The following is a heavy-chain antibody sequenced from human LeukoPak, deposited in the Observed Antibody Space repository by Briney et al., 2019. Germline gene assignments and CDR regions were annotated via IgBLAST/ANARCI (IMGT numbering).Heavy chain of an antibody. Sequence: GGSLRLSCAASGFTFSSYSMNWFRQAPGKGLEWVSSISSSSSYIYYADSVKGRFTISRDNAKNSLYLQMNSLRAEDTAVYYCARGSYGDYYYYYMDVWGKGTTVTISS. CDR3: ARGSYGDYYYYYMDV. CDR2: ISSSSSYI. J-gene: IGHJ6*03. V-gene: IGHV3-21*01. CDR1: GFTFSSYS. D-gene: IGHD4-17*01.